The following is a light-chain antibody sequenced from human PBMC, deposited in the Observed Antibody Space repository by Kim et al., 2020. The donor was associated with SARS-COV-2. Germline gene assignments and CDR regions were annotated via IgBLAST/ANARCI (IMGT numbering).Light chain of an antibody. J-gene: IGLJ3*02. V-gene: IGLV6-57*04. CDR2: EDN. CDR1: SGSIASNY. CDR3: QSYDSSPWV. Sequence: NFMLTQPHPVSESPGKTVTISCTRSSGSIASNYVQWYQQRPGSAPTTVIYEDNQRPSGVPDRFSGSIDSSSNSASLTISGLKTEDEADYYCQSYDSSPWVFGGGTQLTVL.